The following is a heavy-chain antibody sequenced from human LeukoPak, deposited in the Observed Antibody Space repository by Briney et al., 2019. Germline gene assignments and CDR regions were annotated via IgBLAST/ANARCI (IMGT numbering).Heavy chain of an antibody. CDR3: ARDLSTTSNWEFDY. Sequence: GASVKVSCKASGYTFTDYVMHWVRQAPGQGLEWMGWIKLNSGATMYAQKFQGRVTMTRITSISTAYMEVSRLRSDDTAVYYCARDLSTTSNWEFDYWGQGTLVTVSS. D-gene: IGHD1-14*01. J-gene: IGHJ4*02. CDR2: IKLNSGAT. CDR1: GYTFTDYV. V-gene: IGHV1-2*02.